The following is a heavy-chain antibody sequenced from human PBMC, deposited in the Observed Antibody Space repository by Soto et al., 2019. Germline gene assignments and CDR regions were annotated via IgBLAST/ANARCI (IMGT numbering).Heavy chain of an antibody. Sequence: SETLSLTCAVSSGSISSSNWWSWVRQPPGKGLEWIGEIYHSGSTNYNPSLKSRVTISVDKSKNQFSLKLSSVTAADTAVYYCARGLLTTEFFYYYYMDVWGKGTTVTVSS. CDR2: IYHSGST. D-gene: IGHD4-4*01. CDR3: ARGLLTTEFFYYYYMDV. V-gene: IGHV4-4*02. J-gene: IGHJ6*03. CDR1: SGSISSSNW.